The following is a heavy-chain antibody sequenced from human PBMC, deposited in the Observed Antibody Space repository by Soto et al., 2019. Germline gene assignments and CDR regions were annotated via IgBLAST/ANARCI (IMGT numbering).Heavy chain of an antibody. V-gene: IGHV4-31*03. D-gene: IGHD2-8*01. Sequence: QVQLQESGPGLVKPSQTLSLTCTVSGGSISSGGYYWSWIRQHPGKGLEWIGYIYYSGSTYYNPSLKSRVTISIDTSKNQFSLKLSSVTAADTAVYYCARGGDCTNGVCYTSYFDSWGQGTLVTVSS. CDR1: GGSISSGGYY. CDR2: IYYSGST. J-gene: IGHJ4*02. CDR3: ARGGDCTNGVCYTSYFDS.